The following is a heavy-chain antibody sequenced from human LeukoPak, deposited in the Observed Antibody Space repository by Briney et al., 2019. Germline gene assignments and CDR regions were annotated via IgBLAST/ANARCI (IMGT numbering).Heavy chain of an antibody. D-gene: IGHD1-26*01. CDR2: IYYAGDT. J-gene: IGHJ4*02. V-gene: IGHV4-39*01. CDR1: GGPVSSSSYY. CDR3: ATWDSGRYSQIDN. Sequence: NPSETLSLACTVSGGPVSSSSYYWGWVRQSPEKGLECIGTIYYAGDTYYNPSLESRLTISVDPSKNQFSLKLRSVTAADTAVYYCATWDSGRYSQIDNWGQGTLVTVSS.